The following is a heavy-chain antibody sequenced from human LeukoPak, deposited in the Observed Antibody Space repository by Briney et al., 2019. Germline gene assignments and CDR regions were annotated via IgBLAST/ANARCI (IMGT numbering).Heavy chain of an antibody. CDR2: ISYDGGNK. CDR3: AKAGPANFQYSSGWLDY. CDR1: GFSFSAYG. Sequence: SGGGVVQPGGSLRLSCGTSGFSFSAYGMHWVRQAPGKGLEWVAVISYDGGNKFYADSVKGRFTISRDNSKNTLYLQMNSLRAEDTAVYYCAKAGPANFQYSSGWLDYWGQGTLVTVSS. D-gene: IGHD6-19*01. V-gene: IGHV3-30*18. J-gene: IGHJ4*02.